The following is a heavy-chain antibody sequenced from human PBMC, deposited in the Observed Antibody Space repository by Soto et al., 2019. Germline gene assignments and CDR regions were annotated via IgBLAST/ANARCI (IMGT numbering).Heavy chain of an antibody. J-gene: IGHJ3*02. CDR2: MNPNSGNT. V-gene: IGHV1-8*01. Sequence: QVQLVQSGAEVKKPGASVKVSCKASGYTFTSYDINWVRQATGQGLEWMGWMNPNSGNTGYAQKFQGRVTMPRNTSISTAYMELSSLRSEDTAMYYCARGINYYGSGDDAFDIWGQGTMVTVSS. CDR1: GYTFTSYD. D-gene: IGHD3-10*01. CDR3: ARGINYYGSGDDAFDI.